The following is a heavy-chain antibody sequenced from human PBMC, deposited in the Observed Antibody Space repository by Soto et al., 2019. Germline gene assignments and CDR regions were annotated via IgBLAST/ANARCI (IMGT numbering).Heavy chain of an antibody. CDR3: ARISKKFFYFDY. D-gene: IGHD3-3*01. J-gene: IGHJ4*02. Sequence: SETLSLSCAVSGGSISSGGYSWSWIRQPPGKGLEWIGYIYHSGSTYYNPSLKSRVTISVDRSKSQFSLKLSSVTAADTAVYYCARISKKFFYFDYWGQGTLVTVSS. CDR2: IYHSGST. V-gene: IGHV4-30-2*01. CDR1: GGSISSGGYS.